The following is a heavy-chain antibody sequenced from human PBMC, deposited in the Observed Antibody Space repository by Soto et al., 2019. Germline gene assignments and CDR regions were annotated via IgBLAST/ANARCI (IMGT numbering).Heavy chain of an antibody. CDR3: ARGEVYYYYGMDV. CDR1: GFTVSSNY. J-gene: IGHJ6*02. CDR2: IYSGGST. D-gene: IGHD2-21*01. Sequence: PGGSLRLSCAASGFTVSSNYMSWVRQAPGKGLEWVSVIYSGGSTYYADSVKGRFTISRDNSKNTLYLQMNSLRAEDTAAYYCARGEVYYYYGMDVWGQGTTVTVSS. V-gene: IGHV3-53*01.